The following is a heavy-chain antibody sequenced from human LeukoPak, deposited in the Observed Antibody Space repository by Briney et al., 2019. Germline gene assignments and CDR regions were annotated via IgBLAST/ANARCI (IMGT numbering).Heavy chain of an antibody. CDR1: GGSFSGFY. CDR2: MHHSGAT. Sequence: SSETLSLTCAVSGGSFSGFYWSWIRQPPGKGLEWIGEMHHSGATSYKPSLRSRVTISGATSKDQFSLNLNSVTAADTAVYYCARGILGYYYIDLWGRGTLVTVSS. V-gene: IGHV4-34*01. CDR3: ARGILGYYYIDL. J-gene: IGHJ2*01. D-gene: IGHD2/OR15-2a*01.